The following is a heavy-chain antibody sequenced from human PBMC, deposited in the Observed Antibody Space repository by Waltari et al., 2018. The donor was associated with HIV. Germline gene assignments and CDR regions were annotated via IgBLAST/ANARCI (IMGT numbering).Heavy chain of an antibody. CDR2: INSDGSST. J-gene: IGHJ4*02. V-gene: IGHV3-74*01. D-gene: IGHD1-26*01. Sequence: EVQLVESGGGSVQPGGSLRLSCAASGFTFSSYWLQWLRQAPGKGLVWVSRINSDGSSTSYADSVKGRFTISRDNAKNTVYLQMNSLRAEDTAVYYCARAGRDGKLPPDYWGQGTLVTVSS. CDR3: ARAGRDGKLPPDY. CDR1: GFTFSSYW.